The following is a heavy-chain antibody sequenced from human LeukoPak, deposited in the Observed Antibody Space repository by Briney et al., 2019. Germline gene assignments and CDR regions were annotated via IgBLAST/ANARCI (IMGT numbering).Heavy chain of an antibody. Sequence: SQTLSLTCTVSGGSISSGDYYWSWIRQPPGKGLEWIGYIYYSGSTYYNPSLKSRVTISVDTSKNQFSLKLSSVTAADTAVYYCARGLYSYDLYPHFYYWGPGTLVTVSS. CDR3: ARGLYSYDLYPHFYY. CDR1: GGSISSGDYY. D-gene: IGHD5-18*01. J-gene: IGHJ4*02. V-gene: IGHV4-30-4*08. CDR2: IYYSGST.